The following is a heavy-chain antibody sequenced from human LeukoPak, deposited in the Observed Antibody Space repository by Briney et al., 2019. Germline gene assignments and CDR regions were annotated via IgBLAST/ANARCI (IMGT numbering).Heavy chain of an antibody. CDR3: ARLSGTQGNYYFDY. CDR2: ICPTSTYI. D-gene: IGHD1-7*01. J-gene: IGHJ4*02. V-gene: IGHV3-21*01. Sequence: GGSLRLSCAASGFTFSSYSINWVRQAPGEGLEWVSSICPTSTYIYYADSLKGRFTISRDNAKNSLYLQMNSLRAEDTAVYYCARLSGTQGNYYFDYWGQGTLVTVSS. CDR1: GFTFSSYS.